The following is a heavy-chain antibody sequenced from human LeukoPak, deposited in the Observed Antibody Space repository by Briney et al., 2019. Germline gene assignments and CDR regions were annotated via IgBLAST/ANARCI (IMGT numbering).Heavy chain of an antibody. D-gene: IGHD5-24*01. CDR1: GGTFSSYA. V-gene: IGHV1-69*13. Sequence: SVKVSCKASGGTFSSYAISWVRQAPGQGLEWMGGIIPIFDTANYAQKFQGRVTITADESTSTAYMELSSLRSEDTAVYYCARDALKDGYNYVGYWGQGTLVTVSS. CDR3: ARDALKDGYNYVGY. J-gene: IGHJ4*02. CDR2: IIPIFDTA.